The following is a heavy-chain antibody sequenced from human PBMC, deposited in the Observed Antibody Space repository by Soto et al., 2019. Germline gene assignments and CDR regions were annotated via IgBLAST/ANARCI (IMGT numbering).Heavy chain of an antibody. Sequence: QVQLVQSGAEVKKPGASVKVSCKASGYTFTSYDIHWVRQATGQGLEWMGWMNPKSGNTGYAQKFQGRVTMTRNTSITTAYMELTSLRSEDTAVYYCARGLYYKPWSGWRWFDPWGQGTLVTVSS. CDR3: ARGLYYKPWSGWRWFDP. V-gene: IGHV1-8*01. CDR1: GYTFTSYD. J-gene: IGHJ5*02. D-gene: IGHD3-3*01. CDR2: MNPKSGNT.